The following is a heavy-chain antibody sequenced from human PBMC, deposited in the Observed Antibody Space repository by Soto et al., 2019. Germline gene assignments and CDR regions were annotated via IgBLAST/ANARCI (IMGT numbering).Heavy chain of an antibody. CDR2: IYYSGST. V-gene: IGHV4-39*01. Sequence: SETLSLTCTVSGGSISSYYWGWIRQPPGKGLEWIGSIYYSGSTYYNPSLKSRVTISVDTSKNQFSLKLSSVTAADTAVYYCARQNGSYSSGWRYYFDYWGQGTLVTVSS. J-gene: IGHJ4*02. D-gene: IGHD6-19*01. CDR3: ARQNGSYSSGWRYYFDY. CDR1: GGSISSYY.